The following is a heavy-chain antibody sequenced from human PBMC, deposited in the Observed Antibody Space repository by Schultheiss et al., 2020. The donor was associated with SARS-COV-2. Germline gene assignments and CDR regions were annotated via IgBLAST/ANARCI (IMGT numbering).Heavy chain of an antibody. Sequence: SETLSLTCAVYGGSFSGHYWSWIRQPPGKGLEWIGEINHSGSTNYNPSLKSRVTISVDTSSYHFSLKLSSVTAADTAVYYCASVYGDYFAEYFQHWGQGTLVTVSS. J-gene: IGHJ1*01. V-gene: IGHV4-34*01. CDR1: GGSFSGHY. D-gene: IGHD4-17*01. CDR3: ASVYGDYFAEYFQH. CDR2: INHSGST.